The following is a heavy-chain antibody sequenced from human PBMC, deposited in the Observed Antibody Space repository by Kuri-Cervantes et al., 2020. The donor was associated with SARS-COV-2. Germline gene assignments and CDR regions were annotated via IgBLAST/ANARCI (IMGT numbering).Heavy chain of an antibody. V-gene: IGHV3-23*01. CDR2: IDTRSADT. CDR1: GFSFSSYA. CDR3: ANDESRWDQGNS. Sequence: GESLKISCAASGFSFSSYAITWVRQAPGKGLEWVSAIDTRSADTRYAVPVKGRFTISRDNSKSAVFLQMNSLRVEDTAIYYCANDESRWDQGNSWGQGTLVTVSS. J-gene: IGHJ4*02. D-gene: IGHD1-26*01.